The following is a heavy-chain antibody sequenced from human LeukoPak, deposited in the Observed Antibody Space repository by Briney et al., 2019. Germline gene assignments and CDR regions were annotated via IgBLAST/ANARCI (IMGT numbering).Heavy chain of an antibody. J-gene: IGHJ4*02. CDR1: GFTFSSYG. CDR3: AKETGVGTMVRGVIAD. D-gene: IGHD3-10*01. V-gene: IGHV3-30*18. Sequence: GGSLRLSCAASGFTFSSYGMHWVRQAPGKGLEWVAVISYDGSNKYYADSVKGRFTISRDNSKNTLYLQMNSLRAEDTAVYYCAKETGVGTMVRGVIADWGQGTLVTVSS. CDR2: ISYDGSNK.